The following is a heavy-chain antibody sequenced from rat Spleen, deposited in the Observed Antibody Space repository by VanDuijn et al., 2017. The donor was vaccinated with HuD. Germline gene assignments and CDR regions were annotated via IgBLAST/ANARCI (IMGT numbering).Heavy chain of an antibody. CDR2: MWSGGST. J-gene: IGHJ2*01. V-gene: IGHV2S63*01. CDR1: GFSLTDYS. D-gene: IGHD1-12*02. Sequence: VQLKESGPGLVQPSQTLSLTCTVSGFSLTDYSVHWVRQPPGKGLEWMGVMWSGGSTAYNSALKSRLSISRDTSKNQVSLKMNSLQTEDTATYYCAREGYYDGTYYPFDYWGQGVMVTVSS. CDR3: AREGYYDGTYYPFDY.